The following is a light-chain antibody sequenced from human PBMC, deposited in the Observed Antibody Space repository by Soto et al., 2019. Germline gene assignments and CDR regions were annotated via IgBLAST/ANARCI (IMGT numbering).Light chain of an antibody. J-gene: IGKJ1*01. V-gene: IGKV1-5*03. CDR1: QRIDTW. CDR3: QQYNSYRD. CDR2: KAS. Sequence: DIQMAQSPSTLSASVGDRVTITCRASQRIDTWLAWHQQKPGRAPKLLISKASTLESGVPPRFSGSGSGTDFTLTIRDVQPDDFAIYYCQQYNSYRDFGQGTKVDIK.